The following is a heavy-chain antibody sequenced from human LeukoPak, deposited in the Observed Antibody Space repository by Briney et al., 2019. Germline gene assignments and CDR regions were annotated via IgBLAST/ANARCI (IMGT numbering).Heavy chain of an antibody. CDR2: ISSSGSTI. J-gene: IGHJ4*02. Sequence: GGSLRLSCAASGFTLRDYYMSWIRPVPGTGLEWVSYISSSGSTIYYADSVKGRFTISRDNAKNSLYLQMNSLRAEDTAVYYCARRPFEGYCSGGSCYSFGWSRSGIDYWGQGTLVTVSS. D-gene: IGHD2-15*01. CDR1: GFTLRDYY. V-gene: IGHV3-11*04. CDR3: ARRPFEGYCSGGSCYSFGWSRSGIDY.